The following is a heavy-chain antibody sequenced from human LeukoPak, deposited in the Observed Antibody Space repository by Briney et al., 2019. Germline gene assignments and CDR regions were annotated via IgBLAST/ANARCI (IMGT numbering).Heavy chain of an antibody. D-gene: IGHD6-19*01. CDR2: IIPIFGTA. J-gene: IGHJ4*02. CDR3: ARAKWVAVAGFNFDY. V-gene: IGHV1-69*05. Sequence: SVKVSCKASGYTFTSYGISWVRQAPGQGLEWMGRIIPIFGTANYAQKFQGRVTITTDESTSTAYMELSSLRSEDTAVYYCARAKWVAVAGFNFDYWGQGTLVTVSS. CDR1: GYTFTSYG.